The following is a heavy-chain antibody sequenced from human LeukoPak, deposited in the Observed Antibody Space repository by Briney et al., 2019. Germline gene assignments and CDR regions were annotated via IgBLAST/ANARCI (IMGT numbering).Heavy chain of an antibody. CDR3: ARDNRGQWLVRFGYYFDY. V-gene: IGHV3-20*04. D-gene: IGHD6-19*01. CDR2: INWNGGST. CDR1: GFTFDDYD. Sequence: PGGSLRLSCAASGFTFDDYDMSWVRQAPGKGLEWVSGINWNGGSTGYADSVKGRFTISGDNAKNSLYLQMNSLRAEDTAVYYCARDNRGQWLVRFGYYFDYWGQGTLVTVSS. J-gene: IGHJ4*02.